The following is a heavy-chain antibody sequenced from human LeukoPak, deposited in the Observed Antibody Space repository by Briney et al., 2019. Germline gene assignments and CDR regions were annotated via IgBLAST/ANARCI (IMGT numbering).Heavy chain of an antibody. CDR3: ARAPYEDGAARPVDY. CDR1: GYTFTNYA. Sequence: ASVKVSCKDSGYTFTNYAMHWVRQAPGQRLEWMGWINAGNGKTKYSRKVQGRVTITRDTSTSTAFMELSSLRSEDTAVYYCARAPYEDGAARPVDYWGQGTLVTVSS. CDR2: INAGNGKT. J-gene: IGHJ4*02. D-gene: IGHD6-6*01. V-gene: IGHV1-3*01.